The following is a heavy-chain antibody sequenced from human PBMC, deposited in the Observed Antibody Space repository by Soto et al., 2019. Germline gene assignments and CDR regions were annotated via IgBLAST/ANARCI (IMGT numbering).Heavy chain of an antibody. V-gene: IGHV3-23*01. D-gene: IGHD5-18*01. CDR3: AKDPPPRGRYSYGQRHG. CDR2: ISGSGGST. Sequence: GSLRLSCAASGFTFSSYAMSWVRQAPGKGLEWVSAISGSGGSTYYADSVKGRFTISRDNSKNTLYLQMNSLRAEDTAVYYCAKDPPPRGRYSYGQRHGWGQGNLVTVSS. J-gene: IGHJ4*02. CDR1: GFTFSSYA.